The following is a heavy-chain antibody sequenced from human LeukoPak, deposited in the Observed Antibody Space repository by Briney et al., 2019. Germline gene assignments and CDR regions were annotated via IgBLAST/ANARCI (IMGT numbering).Heavy chain of an antibody. D-gene: IGHD2-15*01. V-gene: IGHV1-18*01. CDR2: VSAYADNT. J-gene: IGHJ4*02. Sequence: ASVKVSCKASGYTFINYGISWVRQAPGQGLEWMGWVSAYADNTNYVQKFQGRVTMTTDTSTSTAYLVLRSLRSDDTAIYYCARDCIGCHGFDYWGQGTLVTVSS. CDR3: ARDCIGCHGFDY. CDR1: GYTFINYG.